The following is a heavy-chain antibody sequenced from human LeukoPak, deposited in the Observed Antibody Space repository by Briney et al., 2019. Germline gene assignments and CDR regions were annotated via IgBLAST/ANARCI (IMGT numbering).Heavy chain of an antibody. Sequence: GASVKVSCKASGYTFTNYGVSWVRQAPGQGLEWMGWISAYNHNTKYAQKFQGRVTMTTDTSTSTAYMELRSLRSDDTAVYYCARDNSVGDIAWWFDPWGQGTLVTVSS. D-gene: IGHD3-16*02. CDR2: ISAYNHNT. V-gene: IGHV1-18*01. J-gene: IGHJ5*02. CDR3: ARDNSVGDIAWWFDP. CDR1: GYTFTNYG.